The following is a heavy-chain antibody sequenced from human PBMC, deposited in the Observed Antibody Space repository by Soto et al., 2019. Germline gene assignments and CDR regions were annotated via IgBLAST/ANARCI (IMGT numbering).Heavy chain of an antibody. CDR2: INAGNGNT. J-gene: IGHJ5*01. CDR1: GYTFTSYA. Sequence: ASVKVSCKASGYTFTSYAMHWVRRAPGQRLEWMGWINAGNGNTKYSQKFQGRVTITRDTSASTAYMELSSLRSEDTAVYYCESSPFVDYFSSWFDFWGQGTLVTGSA. D-gene: IGHD2-21*02. V-gene: IGHV1-3*01. CDR3: ESSPFVDYFSSWFDF.